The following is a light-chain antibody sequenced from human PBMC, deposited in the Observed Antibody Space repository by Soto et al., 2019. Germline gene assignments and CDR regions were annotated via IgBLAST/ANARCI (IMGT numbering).Light chain of an antibody. CDR3: QQYGSSPPFL. Sequence: EIVLTQSPGTLSLSPGERATLSCRASQSVSSSYLAWYQQKPGQAPRLLIYGASSRATGIPDRFSGSGSGTDFTLTISRLEPEDFAVYYCQQYGSSPPFLFGRGTKLEIK. CDR1: QSVSSSY. V-gene: IGKV3-20*01. CDR2: GAS. J-gene: IGKJ2*01.